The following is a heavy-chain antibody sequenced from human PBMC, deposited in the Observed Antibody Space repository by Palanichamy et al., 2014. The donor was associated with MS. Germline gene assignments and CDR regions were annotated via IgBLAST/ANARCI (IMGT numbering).Heavy chain of an antibody. Sequence: QVQLQESGPGLVKPSETLSLTCTVSGGSISSYYWSWIRQPAGKGLEWIGRISASGRTYYNLSLKSRVTMSMDTSKNQFSLNLGSVSAADTAVFYCVRDDTTSLDYWGQGTLITVSS. D-gene: IGHD1-26*01. CDR2: ISASGRT. CDR3: VRDDTTSLDY. V-gene: IGHV4-4*07. J-gene: IGHJ4*02. CDR1: GGSISSYY.